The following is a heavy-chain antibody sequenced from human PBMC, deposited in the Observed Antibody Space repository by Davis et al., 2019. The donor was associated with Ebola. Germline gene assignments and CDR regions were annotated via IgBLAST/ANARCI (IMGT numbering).Heavy chain of an antibody. Sequence: PGGSLRLSCAASGFTFSSYSMNWVRQAPGKGLEWVSYISSSSSTIYYADSVKGRFTISRDNSKNTLYLQMSSLRAEDTAVYYCVKGVVVVTAYMSHWGQGTLVTVSS. J-gene: IGHJ1*01. V-gene: IGHV3-48*01. CDR2: ISSSSSTI. CDR1: GFTFSSYS. CDR3: VKGVVVVTAYMSH. D-gene: IGHD2-21*02.